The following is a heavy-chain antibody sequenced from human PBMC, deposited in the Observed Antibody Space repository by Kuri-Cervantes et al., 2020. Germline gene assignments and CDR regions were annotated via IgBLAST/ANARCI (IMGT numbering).Heavy chain of an antibody. D-gene: IGHD6-19*01. CDR2: IYYSGST. V-gene: IGHV4-30-4*01. Sequence: SETLSLTCTASGGSISSGDYYWSWIRQPPGKGLEWIGYIYYSGSTYYNPSLKSRVTISVDTSKNQFSLKLSSVTAADTAVYSCARVGVYSSGWTFDYWGQGTLVTVSS. J-gene: IGHJ4*02. CDR3: ARVGVYSSGWTFDY. CDR1: GGSISSGDYY.